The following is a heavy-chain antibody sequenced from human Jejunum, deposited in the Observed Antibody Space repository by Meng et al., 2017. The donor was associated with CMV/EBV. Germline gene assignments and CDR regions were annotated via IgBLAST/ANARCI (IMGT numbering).Heavy chain of an antibody. J-gene: IGHJ4*02. Sequence: SGNTFTSHIIHWVRQAPGQGLEWMGLINPGGGSATSAQKFQGRVILTGDTSTSTVYLELSSLRSDDTAIYYCTRGGMYSIRFYFDQWGQGSLVPSPQ. V-gene: IGHV1-46*01. CDR2: INPGGGSA. CDR3: TRGGMYSIRFYFDQ. CDR1: GNTFTSHI. D-gene: IGHD3-16*01.